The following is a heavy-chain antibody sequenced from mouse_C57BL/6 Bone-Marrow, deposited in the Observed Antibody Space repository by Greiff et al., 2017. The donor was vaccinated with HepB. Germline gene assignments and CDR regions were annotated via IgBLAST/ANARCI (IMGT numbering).Heavy chain of an antibody. D-gene: IGHD1-1*01. CDR1: GYSITSGYY. Sequence: EVKLEESGPGLVKPSQSLSLTCSVTGYSITSGYYWNWIRQFPGNKLEWMGYISYDGSNNYNPSLKNRISITRDTSKNQFFLKLNSVTTEDTATYYCAKGFYGSSLDYWGQGTTLTVSS. J-gene: IGHJ2*01. V-gene: IGHV3-6*01. CDR2: ISYDGSN. CDR3: AKGFYGSSLDY.